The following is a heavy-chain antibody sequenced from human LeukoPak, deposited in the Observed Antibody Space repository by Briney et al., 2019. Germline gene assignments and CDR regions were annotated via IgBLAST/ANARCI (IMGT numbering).Heavy chain of an antibody. J-gene: IGHJ4*02. CDR2: ISSSGTTV. CDR1: GFTFRSYE. CDR3: ARSIKGDSDH. Sequence: GGSLRLSCAASGFTFRSYEVNWVRQAPGKGLDWVSYISSSGTTVYYADPVRGRFTVSRDNGKNSLYLEINSLRAEDTAVYYCARSIKGDSDHWGQGTLVTVSS. V-gene: IGHV3-48*03. D-gene: IGHD3-10*01.